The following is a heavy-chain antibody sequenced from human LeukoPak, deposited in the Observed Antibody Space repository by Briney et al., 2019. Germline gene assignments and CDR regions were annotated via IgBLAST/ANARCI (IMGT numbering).Heavy chain of an antibody. CDR3: AKPNDSSGYYFVYFDY. D-gene: IGHD3-22*01. J-gene: IGHJ4*02. Sequence: GGSLRLACAASGFTFSSYAMSWVRQAPGKGLEWVSAISGSGGSTYYADSVKGRFTISRDNSKNTLYLQMNSLRAEDTAVYYCAKPNDSSGYYFVYFDYWGQGTLVTVSS. CDR1: GFTFSSYA. CDR2: ISGSGGST. V-gene: IGHV3-23*01.